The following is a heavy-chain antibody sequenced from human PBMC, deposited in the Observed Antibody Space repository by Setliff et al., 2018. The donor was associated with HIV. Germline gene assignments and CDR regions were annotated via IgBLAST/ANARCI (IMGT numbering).Heavy chain of an antibody. V-gene: IGHV1-69*05. D-gene: IGHD3-22*01. Sequence: ASVKVSCKASGYNFLSYGISWVRQAPGQGLEWMGGIIPIIGTANYAQKFRGRMTLTKDESTTTVYMELSSLRSDDTAVYYCARGGRVDESRGYYYPLMYWGQGTLVTVSS. CDR3: ARGGRVDESRGYYYPLMY. CDR1: GYNFLSYG. J-gene: IGHJ4*02. CDR2: IIPIIGTA.